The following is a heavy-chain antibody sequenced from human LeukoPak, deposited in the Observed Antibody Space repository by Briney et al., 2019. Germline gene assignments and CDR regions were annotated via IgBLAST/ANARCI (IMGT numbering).Heavy chain of an antibody. CDR2: INPNSGGT. CDR3: AYDSSGYYERGYDY. CDR1: GYTLTGYY. J-gene: IGHJ4*02. V-gene: IGHV1-2*02. D-gene: IGHD3-22*01. Sequence: ASVKVSCKASGYTLTGYYMHWVRQAPGQGLEWMGWINPNSGGTNYAQKFQGRVTMTRDTSISTAYMELSRLRSDDTAVYYCAYDSSGYYERGYDYWGQGTLVTVSS.